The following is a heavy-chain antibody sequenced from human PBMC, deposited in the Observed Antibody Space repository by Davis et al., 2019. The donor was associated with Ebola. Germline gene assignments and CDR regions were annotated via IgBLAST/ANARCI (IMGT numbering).Heavy chain of an antibody. CDR2: VIPVVGTT. CDR3: AREVGETKLDQ. CDR1: GGTFSSYT. V-gene: IGHV1-69*13. J-gene: IGHJ4*02. D-gene: IGHD1/OR15-1a*01. Sequence: SVKVSCKASGGTFSSYTITWVRQAPGQGLEWMGWVIPVVGTTNYAQKFQGRVTLTADESTSTAYMELTNLRSDDNAVYYCAREVGETKLDQWGQGTLVTVSS.